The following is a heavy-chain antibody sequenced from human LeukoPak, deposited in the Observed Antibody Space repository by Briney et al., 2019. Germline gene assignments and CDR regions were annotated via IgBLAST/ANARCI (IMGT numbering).Heavy chain of an antibody. D-gene: IGHD5-12*01. V-gene: IGHV3-48*03. CDR3: AKDYSGYDFDYFDY. CDR2: ITTSGNTI. CDR1: GFTFSSYE. Sequence: QAGGSLRLSCAASGFTFSSYEMNWVRRAPGKGLEWVSYITTSGNTIYYADSVKGRFTISRDNSKNALYLQMNSLRAEDTAVYYCAKDYSGYDFDYFDYWGQGTLVTVSS. J-gene: IGHJ4*02.